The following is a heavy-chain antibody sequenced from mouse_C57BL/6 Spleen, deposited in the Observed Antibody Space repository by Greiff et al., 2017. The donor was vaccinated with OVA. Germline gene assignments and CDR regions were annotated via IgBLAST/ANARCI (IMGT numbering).Heavy chain of an antibody. CDR1: GYSITSGYY. Sequence: EVKLQESGPGLVKPSQSLSLTCSVTGYSITSGYYWNWIRQFPGNKLEWMGYISYDGSNNYNPSLKNRISITRDTSQNQFFLKLNSVTTEDTATDDSARGGGSYYFDYWGQGTTLTVSS. V-gene: IGHV3-6*01. CDR2: ISYDGSN. D-gene: IGHD1-1*02. CDR3: ARGGGSYYFDY. J-gene: IGHJ2*01.